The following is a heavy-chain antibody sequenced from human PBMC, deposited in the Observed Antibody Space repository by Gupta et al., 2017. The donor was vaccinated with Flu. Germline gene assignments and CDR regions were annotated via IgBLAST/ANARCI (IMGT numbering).Heavy chain of an antibody. Sequence: QVQLVQSGAEVKKPGASVKVSCKASGYTFTSYYLPRVRQAPGQGLEWMGIINPSGGSTSYAQKFQGRVTMTRDTSTSTVYMELSSLRSEDTAVYYCARGAHPPGDSSSSGRWYYYYGMDVWGQGTTVTVSS. J-gene: IGHJ6*02. D-gene: IGHD6-6*01. CDR1: GYTFTSYY. V-gene: IGHV1-46*01. CDR3: ARGAHPPGDSSSSGRWYYYYGMDV. CDR2: INPSGGST.